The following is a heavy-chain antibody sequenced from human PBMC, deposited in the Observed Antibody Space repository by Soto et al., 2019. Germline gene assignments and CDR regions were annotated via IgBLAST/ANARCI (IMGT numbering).Heavy chain of an antibody. CDR3: AKDDVLGSYSRVDY. Sequence: QVQLVESGGGVVQPGRSLRLSCAASGFTFSSYGLHWVRQAPGKGLEWVAVILYGGSNEYYADSVKGRFTISRDNSKNTLYLQMNSLRTEDTAVYYCAKDDVLGSYSRVDYWGQGTLVTVSS. V-gene: IGHV3-30*18. CDR1: GFTFSSYG. CDR2: ILYGGSNE. J-gene: IGHJ4*02. D-gene: IGHD3-16*01.